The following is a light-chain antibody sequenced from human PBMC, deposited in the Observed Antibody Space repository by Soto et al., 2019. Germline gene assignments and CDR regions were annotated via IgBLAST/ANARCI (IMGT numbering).Light chain of an antibody. CDR2: EVS. V-gene: IGLV2-14*01. CDR1: SSDVGGYNY. J-gene: IGLJ7*01. Sequence: QSALTQPASVSGSPGQSITISCTGTSSDVGGYNYVSWYQQHPGTSPKLMIYEVSNRPSGVSNRCSGSKSGNTAYLIISGLQAEDEGDYYCSSYTARSTWVFGGGTQLTVL. CDR3: SSYTARSTWV.